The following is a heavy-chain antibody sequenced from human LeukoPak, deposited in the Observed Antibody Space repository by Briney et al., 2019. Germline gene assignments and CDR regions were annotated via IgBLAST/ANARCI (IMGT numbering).Heavy chain of an antibody. CDR1: GFTFGNYG. CDR3: TRDRRWSSFDP. CDR2: IRGKAYGGTT. V-gene: IGHV3-49*04. J-gene: IGHJ5*02. Sequence: GGSLRLSCAASGFTFGNYGMSWVRQAPGKGLEWVAFIRGKAYGGTTEYAASVKGRFTISRDDSKSIAYLQMNSLKTEDTAVYYCTRDRRWSSFDPWGQGTLVTVSS. D-gene: IGHD4-23*01.